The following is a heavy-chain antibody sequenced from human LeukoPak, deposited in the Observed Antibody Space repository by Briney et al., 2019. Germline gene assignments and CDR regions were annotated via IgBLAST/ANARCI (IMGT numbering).Heavy chain of an antibody. CDR1: DESFSDYY. D-gene: IGHD3-3*01. CDR3: ARAGVGSIAFDI. V-gene: IGHV4-34*01. CDR2: ISHSGST. Sequence: SETLSLTCAVYDESFSDYYWNWIRQPPGKGLEWVGEISHSGSTDYNPSLNSRVTISVDTSKNHFSLKLSSVTAADTAVYYCARAGVGSIAFDIWGQGTMVTVSS. J-gene: IGHJ3*02.